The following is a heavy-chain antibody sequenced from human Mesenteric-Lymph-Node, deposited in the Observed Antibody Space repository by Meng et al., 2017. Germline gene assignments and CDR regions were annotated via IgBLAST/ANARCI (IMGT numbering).Heavy chain of an antibody. CDR1: GFTFSSYA. J-gene: IGHJ3*02. CDR3: AKFIVVVVAATRTDAFDI. V-gene: IGHV3-23*01. Sequence: GGSLRLSCAASGFTFSSYAMSWVRQAPGKGLEWVSAISGSGGSTYYADSVKGRFTISRDNSKNTLYLQMNSLRAEDTAVYYCAKFIVVVVAATRTDAFDIWGQGTMVTVSS. D-gene: IGHD2-15*01. CDR2: ISGSGGST.